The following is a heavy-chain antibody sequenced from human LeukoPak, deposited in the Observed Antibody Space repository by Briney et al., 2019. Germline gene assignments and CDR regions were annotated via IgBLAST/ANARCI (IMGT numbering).Heavy chain of an antibody. CDR1: GGTFSSYA. D-gene: IGHD2-15*01. CDR2: IIPILGIA. CDR3: ARGRSGGRAYDY. Sequence: ASVKVSCKASGGTFSSYAISWVRQDPGEGLEWMGRIIPILGIANYAQKVQGRVTITADKSTSTAYMELSSLRSEDTAVYYCARGRSGGRAYDYWGQATLVTVSS. J-gene: IGHJ4*02. V-gene: IGHV1-69*04.